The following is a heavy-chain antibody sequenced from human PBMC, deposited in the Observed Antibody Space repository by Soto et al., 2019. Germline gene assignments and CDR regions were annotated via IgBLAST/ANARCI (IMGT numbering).Heavy chain of an antibody. D-gene: IGHD1-1*01. V-gene: IGHV3-21*01. CDR2: ISSSSSYI. Sequence: GVSLRLSCAASGFTFSSYSMNWVRQAPGKGLEWVSSISSSSSYIYYADSVKGRFTISRDNAKNSLYLQMNSLRAEDTAVYYCARANDATYDAFDIWGQGTMVTVSS. CDR1: GFTFSSYS. CDR3: ARANDATYDAFDI. J-gene: IGHJ3*02.